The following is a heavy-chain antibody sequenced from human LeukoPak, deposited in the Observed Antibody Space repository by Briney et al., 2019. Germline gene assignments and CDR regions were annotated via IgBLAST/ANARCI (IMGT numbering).Heavy chain of an antibody. J-gene: IGHJ3*02. CDR1: GGSISSSSYY. Sequence: SETLSLTCSVSGGSISSSSYYWGWTRQPPGKGLEWIGSIYYSGTTYYNLSLKSRVTISVDTSKNQFSLKLSSVTAADTAVYYCARLPINSYDAFDIWGQGTMVTVSS. CDR2: IYYSGTT. D-gene: IGHD5-12*01. V-gene: IGHV4-39*01. CDR3: ARLPINSYDAFDI.